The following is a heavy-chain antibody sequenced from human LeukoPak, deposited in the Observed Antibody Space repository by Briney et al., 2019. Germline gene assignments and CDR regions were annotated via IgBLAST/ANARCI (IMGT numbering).Heavy chain of an antibody. CDR2: ISGSGGST. V-gene: IGHV3-23*01. CDR3: ASAGYSNSFDY. J-gene: IGHJ4*02. Sequence: GGSLRLSCAASGFTFSSYAMHWVRQAPGKGLEWVSGISGSGGSTYYADSVKGRFTISRDNSKNTLFLQMNNLRAEDTAVYYCASAGYSNSFDYWGQGALVTVSS. CDR1: GFTFSSYA. D-gene: IGHD4-11*01.